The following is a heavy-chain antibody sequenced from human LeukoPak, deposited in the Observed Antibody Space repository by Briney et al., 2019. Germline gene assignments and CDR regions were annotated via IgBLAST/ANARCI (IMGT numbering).Heavy chain of an antibody. CDR3: AKKWELLGYFDY. V-gene: IGHV3-23*01. CDR2: ISRSGGST. CDR1: GFTFSSYA. D-gene: IGHD1-26*01. J-gene: IGHJ4*02. Sequence: PGGSLRLSCAASGFTFSSYAVSWVRQAPGKGLEWVSAISRSGGSTYYADSVKGRFTISRDNSKNTLYLQMNSLRAEDTAVYYCAKKWELLGYFDYWGQGTLVTVSS.